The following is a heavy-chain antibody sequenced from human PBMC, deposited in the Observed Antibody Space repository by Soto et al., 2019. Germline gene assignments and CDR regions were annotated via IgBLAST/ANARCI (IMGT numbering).Heavy chain of an antibody. D-gene: IGHD3-10*01. J-gene: IGHJ6*02. Sequence: PGESLKISCKGSGYSFTSYWISWVRQMPGKGLEWMGRIDPSDSYTNYSPSFQGHVTISADKSISTAYLQWSSLKASDTAMYYCARHISSSGSGSYVEYYYYGMDVWGQGTTVTVS. CDR2: IDPSDSYT. V-gene: IGHV5-10-1*01. CDR3: ARHISSSGSGSYVEYYYYGMDV. CDR1: GYSFTSYW.